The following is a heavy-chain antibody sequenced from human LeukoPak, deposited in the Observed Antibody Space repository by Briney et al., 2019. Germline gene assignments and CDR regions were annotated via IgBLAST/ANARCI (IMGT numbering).Heavy chain of an antibody. CDR3: ARDRVSSSPYYYYMDV. Sequence: ASVTVSCKASGGTFSSYAISWVRQAPGQGLEWMGGIIPIFGTANYAQKFQGRVTITTDESTSTAYMELSSLRSEDTAVYYCARDRVSSSPYYYYMDVWGKGTTVTVSS. CDR2: IIPIFGTA. V-gene: IGHV1-69*05. J-gene: IGHJ6*03. D-gene: IGHD6-6*01. CDR1: GGTFSSYA.